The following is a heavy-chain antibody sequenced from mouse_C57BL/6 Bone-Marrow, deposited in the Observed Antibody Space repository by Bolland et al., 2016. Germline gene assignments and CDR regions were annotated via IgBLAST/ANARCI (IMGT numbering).Heavy chain of an antibody. V-gene: IGHV1-59*01. CDR2: IDPSDSYT. CDR3: ARGPTGYFDV. Sequence: IGVIDPSDSYTNYNQKFKGKATLTVDTSSSTAYMQLSSLTSEDSAVYYCARGPTGYFDVWAQG. J-gene: IGHJ1*03.